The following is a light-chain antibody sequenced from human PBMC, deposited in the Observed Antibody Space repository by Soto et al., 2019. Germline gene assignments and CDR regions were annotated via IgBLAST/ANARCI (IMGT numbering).Light chain of an antibody. Sequence: QLVLTQSPSASASLGASVKLTCTLSSGHSNYAIAWHQQQPEKGPRNLMKLDSDGSHNKGDGIPDRFSGSSSGAERYLTISSLQSEDEADYYCQTWGTGTWVFGGGTKLTVL. CDR2: LDSDGSH. CDR3: QTWGTGTWV. J-gene: IGLJ3*02. CDR1: SGHSNYA. V-gene: IGLV4-69*01.